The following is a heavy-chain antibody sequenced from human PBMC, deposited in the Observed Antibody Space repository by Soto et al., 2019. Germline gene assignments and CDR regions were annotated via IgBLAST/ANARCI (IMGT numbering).Heavy chain of an antibody. J-gene: IGHJ5*02. Sequence: QVTLKESGPVLVKPTETLTLTCTVSGFSLSNARMGVSWIRQPPGKALEWLAHIFSNDEKSYSTSLKSRLTISKDTSKSQVVLTMTNIDPVDTATYYCARISDYGDSNWFDPWGQGTLVTVSS. CDR2: IFSNDEK. V-gene: IGHV2-26*01. D-gene: IGHD4-17*01. CDR3: ARISDYGDSNWFDP. CDR1: GFSLSNARMG.